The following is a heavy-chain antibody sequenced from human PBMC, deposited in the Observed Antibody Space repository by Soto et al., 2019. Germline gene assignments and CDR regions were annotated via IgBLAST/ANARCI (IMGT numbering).Heavy chain of an antibody. D-gene: IGHD3-3*01. Sequence: EAQLVESGGGFVQSGRSLRLSCAGSGFIFDDFAIHWVRQAPGKGLEWVSGISWNSDSIGYADSVKGRFTISRDNAKNSLSLQMNSLRPKDTALYYCTKVGGLYDFWSGPLHFDLWGQGTLVTVSS. CDR3: TKVGGLYDFWSGPLHFDL. CDR2: ISWNSDSI. V-gene: IGHV3-9*01. J-gene: IGHJ4*02. CDR1: GFIFDDFA.